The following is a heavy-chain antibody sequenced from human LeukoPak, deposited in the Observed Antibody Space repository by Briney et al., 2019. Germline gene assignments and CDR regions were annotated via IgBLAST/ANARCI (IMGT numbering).Heavy chain of an antibody. CDR3: ARHSLYVSSGGYYYNMDV. V-gene: IGHV5-51*01. D-gene: IGHD2-15*01. Sequence: GESLKISCKGSGYSFTSYWIGWVRQMPGKGLEWMGIIYPGDSDTRYSPSFQGQVTISADKSISTAYLQWSSLKASDTAMYYCARHSLYVSSGGYYYNMDVWGQGTTVTVSS. J-gene: IGHJ6*02. CDR2: IYPGDSDT. CDR1: GYSFTSYW.